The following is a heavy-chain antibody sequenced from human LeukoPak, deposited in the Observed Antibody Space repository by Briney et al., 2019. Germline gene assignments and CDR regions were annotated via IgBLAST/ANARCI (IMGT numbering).Heavy chain of an antibody. J-gene: IGHJ6*03. CDR3: AKDGTTVVTNYMDV. CDR2: ISGSGGST. Sequence: GGSLRLSCAASGFTFSSYAMSWVRQAPGKGLEWVSAISGSGGSTYYADSVKDRFTISRDNSKNTLYLQMNSLRAEDTAVYYCAKDGTTVVTNYMDVWGKGTTVTVSS. CDR1: GFTFSSYA. D-gene: IGHD4-23*01. V-gene: IGHV3-23*01.